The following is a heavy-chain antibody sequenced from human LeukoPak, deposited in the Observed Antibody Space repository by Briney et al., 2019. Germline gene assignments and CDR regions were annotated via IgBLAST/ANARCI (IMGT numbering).Heavy chain of an antibody. D-gene: IGHD6-6*01. CDR1: GNTFTSYD. V-gene: IGHV1-8*01. CDR2: MNPNSGNT. CDR3: ARVSSLVRHHLDY. Sequence: ASVKVSCKASGNTFTSYDINWVRQATGQGLEWMGWMNPNSGNTGYAQKFQGRVTMTRDTSISTAYMELSSLRSEDTAVYYCARVSSLVRHHLDYWGQGTLVTVSS. J-gene: IGHJ4*02.